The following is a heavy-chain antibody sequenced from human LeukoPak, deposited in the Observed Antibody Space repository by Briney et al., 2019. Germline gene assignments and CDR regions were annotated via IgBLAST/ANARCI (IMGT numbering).Heavy chain of an antibody. D-gene: IGHD3-3*01. CDR3: ASREYYDFWSGYPFDY. CDR2: VSGSGGST. V-gene: IGHV3-23*01. Sequence: GGSLRLSCAASGFTFSSYAMSWVRQAPGKGLEWVSAVSGSGGSTYYADSVKGRFTISRDNSKNTLYLQMNSLRAEDTAVYYCASREYYDFWSGYPFDYWGQGTLVTVSS. J-gene: IGHJ4*02. CDR1: GFTFSSYA.